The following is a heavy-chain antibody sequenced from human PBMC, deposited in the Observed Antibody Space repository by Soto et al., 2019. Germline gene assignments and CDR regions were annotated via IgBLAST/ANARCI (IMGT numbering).Heavy chain of an antibody. Sequence: ASVTVSCKVSGYTLTELSMHWVRQAPGKGLEWMGGFDPEDGETIYAQKFQGRVTMTEDTSTDTAYMELSSLRSEDTAVYYCATGHSGYDSRYYFDYWGQGTLVTVSS. D-gene: IGHD5-12*01. CDR2: FDPEDGET. V-gene: IGHV1-24*01. J-gene: IGHJ4*02. CDR3: ATGHSGYDSRYYFDY. CDR1: GYTLTELS.